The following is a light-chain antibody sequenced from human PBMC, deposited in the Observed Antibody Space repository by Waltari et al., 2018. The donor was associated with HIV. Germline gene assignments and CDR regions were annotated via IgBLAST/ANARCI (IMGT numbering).Light chain of an antibody. CDR1: ELPDHY. CDR3: QSADSSETLGV. V-gene: IGLV3-25*03. J-gene: IGLJ3*02. Sequence: YELTQPPSVSVSPGQTAKIICSGDELPDHYAHWYQQRPGQAPVLVIYKDKERPSGMPERFSGSGSGTTATLTISGVLEEDEADYYCQSADSSETLGVFGGGTKLTVL. CDR2: KDK.